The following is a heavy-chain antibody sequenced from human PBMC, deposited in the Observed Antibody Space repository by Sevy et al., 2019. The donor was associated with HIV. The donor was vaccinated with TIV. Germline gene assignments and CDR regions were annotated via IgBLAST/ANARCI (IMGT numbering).Heavy chain of an antibody. CDR1: GFTFEDYG. CDR3: AKGRISVAAYYYGLDV. D-gene: IGHD1-26*01. CDR2: INYNSGRV. V-gene: IGHV3-9*01. J-gene: IGHJ6*02. Sequence: GGSLRLSCTTFGFTFEDYGMHWVRQSPEKGLEWVAGINYNSGRVGYVDSVKGRFTISRDNAKGSLYLQMTSLKPEDTAHYYCAKGRISVAAYYYGLDVWGQGTTVTVSS.